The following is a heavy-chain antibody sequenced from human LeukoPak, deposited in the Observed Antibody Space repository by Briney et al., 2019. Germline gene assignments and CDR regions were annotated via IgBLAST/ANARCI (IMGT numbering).Heavy chain of an antibody. V-gene: IGHV4-39*07. Sequence: TSETLSLTCTVSGGSISSSSYYWGWIRQPPGKGLEWIGSIYYSGSTYYNPSLKSRVTISVDTSKNQFSLKLSSVTAADTAVYYCARDGPSSGPGGPFDYWGQGTLVTVSS. J-gene: IGHJ4*02. D-gene: IGHD6-19*01. CDR1: GGSISSSSYY. CDR2: IYYSGST. CDR3: ARDGPSSGPGGPFDY.